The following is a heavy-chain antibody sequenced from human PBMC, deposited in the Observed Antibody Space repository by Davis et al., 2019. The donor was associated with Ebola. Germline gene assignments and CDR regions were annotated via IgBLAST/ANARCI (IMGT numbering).Heavy chain of an antibody. D-gene: IGHD3-22*01. Sequence: AASVKVSCKLSGDTFSSYGINWVQQAPGQGLEWMGWISAYNGNTNYAQNLQGRVTMTTDTSTSTAYMELRSLRSDDTAVYYCARVSLIVDVMIDYWGQGTLVTVSS. CDR3: ARVSLIVDVMIDY. V-gene: IGHV1-18*01. CDR2: ISAYNGNT. CDR1: GDTFSSYG. J-gene: IGHJ4*02.